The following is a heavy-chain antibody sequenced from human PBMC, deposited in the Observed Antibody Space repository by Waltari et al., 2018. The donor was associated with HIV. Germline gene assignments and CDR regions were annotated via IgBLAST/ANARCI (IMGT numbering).Heavy chain of an antibody. CDR3: ARTPVVRGVISDY. D-gene: IGHD3-10*01. CDR2: IYHSGSA. CDR1: GYSISSGYY. J-gene: IGHJ4*02. Sequence: QVQLQESGPGLVKPSETLSLTCAVSGYSISSGYYWGWIRQPPGKGLEWIGSIYHSGSAYYNPSLKSRVTISVDTSKNRFSLKLSSVTAADTAVYYCARTPVVRGVISDYWGQGTLVTVSS. V-gene: IGHV4-38-2*01.